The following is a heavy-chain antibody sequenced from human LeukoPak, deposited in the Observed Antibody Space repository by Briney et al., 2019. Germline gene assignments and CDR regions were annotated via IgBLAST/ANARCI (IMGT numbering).Heavy chain of an antibody. V-gene: IGHV3-64D*09. D-gene: IGHD6-19*01. J-gene: IGHJ4*02. CDR2: ISTYGGST. CDR1: GFTFSSYA. CDR3: VKPRQGDQWLEAPAYHFDY. Sequence: GGSLRLSCSASGFTFSSYAMHWVRQAPGKGLEYVSAISTYGGSTYYTDSVKGRFSISRDNSKNTLYLQMSSLRPEDTAVYYCVKPRQGDQWLEAPAYHFDYWGQGTLVTVSS.